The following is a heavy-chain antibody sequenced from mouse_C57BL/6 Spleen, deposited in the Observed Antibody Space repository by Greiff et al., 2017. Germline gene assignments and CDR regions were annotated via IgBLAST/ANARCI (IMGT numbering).Heavy chain of an antibody. J-gene: IGHJ1*03. CDR1: GYTFTSYW. Sequence: QVQLQQPGAELVKPGASVKVSCTASGYTFTSYWMHWVKQRPGQGLEWIGRIHPSGSDTYYTQKFKGKGTLTVDKSSSTAYMQLSSLTSEDSAVYYCAISYYGSSYPDVWGTGTTVTVSS. D-gene: IGHD1-1*01. V-gene: IGHV1-74*01. CDR2: IHPSGSDT. CDR3: AISYYGSSYPDV.